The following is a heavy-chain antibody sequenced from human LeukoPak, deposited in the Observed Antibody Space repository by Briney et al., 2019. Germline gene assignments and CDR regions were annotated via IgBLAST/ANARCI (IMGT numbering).Heavy chain of an antibody. CDR2: TYYRSKWYN. Sequence: SQTLSLTCAISGDSVSTNTVAWNWIRRSPSIGLEWLGGTYYRSKWYNDYAVSVKDRVTINPDTSKNQFSLQVNSVTPEDTAVYYCARDLGSGYDDAFDYWGQGTLVTVSS. D-gene: IGHD5-12*01. CDR3: ARDLGSGYDDAFDY. V-gene: IGHV6-1*01. CDR1: GDSVSTNTVA. J-gene: IGHJ4*02.